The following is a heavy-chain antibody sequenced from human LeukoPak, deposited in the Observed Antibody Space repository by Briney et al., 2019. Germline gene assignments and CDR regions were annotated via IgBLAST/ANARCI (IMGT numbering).Heavy chain of an antibody. CDR2: IHPGDSDI. CDR1: GYTFTTYR. V-gene: IGHV5-51*01. Sequence: GESLKISCQGSGYTFTTYRIGWVRQMPGKGLELMGIIHPGDSDIRYSPSFKGQVTISADKSISTAYLQWSNLKASDTAMYYCARQITISHFDYWGQGTLVTVSS. CDR3: ARQITISHFDY. D-gene: IGHD3-3*01. J-gene: IGHJ4*02.